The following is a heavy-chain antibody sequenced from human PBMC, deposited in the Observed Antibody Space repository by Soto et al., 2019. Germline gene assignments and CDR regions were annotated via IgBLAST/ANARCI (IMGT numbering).Heavy chain of an antibody. CDR3: ARDRPEWELPGNFDY. V-gene: IGHV3-21*01. CDR1: GFTFSSYS. J-gene: IGHJ4*02. Sequence: HGGSLRLSCAASGFTFSSYSMNWVRQAPGKGLEWVSSISSSSSYIYYADSVKGRFTISRDNAKNSLYLQMNSLRAEDTAVYYCARDRPEWELPGNFDYWGQGTLVTVSS. CDR2: ISSSSSYI. D-gene: IGHD1-26*01.